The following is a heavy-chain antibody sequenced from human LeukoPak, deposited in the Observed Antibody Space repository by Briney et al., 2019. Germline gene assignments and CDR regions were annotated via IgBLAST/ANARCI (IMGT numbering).Heavy chain of an antibody. CDR3: ARAAEEMATNNYFDS. J-gene: IGHJ4*02. V-gene: IGHV4-4*07. D-gene: IGHD5-24*01. CDR2: IYTSGST. Sequence: PSETLSLTCTVSGGSISSYYWSWIRQPAGKGLEWIGRIYTSGSTNYNPSLKSRVTMSVDTSKNQFSLKLTFVSAADTAVYYCARAAEEMATNNYFDSWGQGTLVTVSS. CDR1: GGSISSYY.